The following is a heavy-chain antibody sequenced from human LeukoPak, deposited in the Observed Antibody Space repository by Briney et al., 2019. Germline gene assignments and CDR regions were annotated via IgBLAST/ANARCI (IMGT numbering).Heavy chain of an antibody. CDR3: ARDVSSGFGELHFDY. V-gene: IGHV3-21*01. D-gene: IGHD3-10*01. J-gene: IGHJ4*02. CDR2: ISSSSSYI. CDR1: GFTFSSYS. Sequence: GGSLRLSCAASGFTFSSYSMNWVRQAPGKGLEWVSSISSSSSYIYYADSVKGRFTISRDNAKNSLYLQMNSLRAEDTAVYYCARDVSSGFGELHFDYWGQGTLVTVSS.